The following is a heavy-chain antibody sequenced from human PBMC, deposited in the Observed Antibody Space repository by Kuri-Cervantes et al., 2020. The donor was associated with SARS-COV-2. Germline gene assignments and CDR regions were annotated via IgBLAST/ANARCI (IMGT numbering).Heavy chain of an antibody. CDR2: MSGSGAST. CDR3: AKTSGYNYYFAY. CDR1: GFSLSTNV. V-gene: IGHV3-23*01. D-gene: IGHD5-24*01. J-gene: IGHJ4*02. Sequence: GGSLRLSCAASGFSLSTNVMAWVRQAPGKGLEWVSTMSGSGASTHYADSVKGRFTISRDNSKNMLYPQMYSLRAEDTAVYYCAKTSGYNYYFAYWGQGSLVTVSS.